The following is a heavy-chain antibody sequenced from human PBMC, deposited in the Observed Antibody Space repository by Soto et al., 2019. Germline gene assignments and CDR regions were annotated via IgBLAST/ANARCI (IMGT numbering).Heavy chain of an antibody. CDR3: ARGPSSLTRFDY. V-gene: IGHV3-30-3*01. Sequence: RGESLKISCAASGFTFSSYAMHWVRQAPGKGLEWVAVISYDGSDKYYADSVKGRFTISRDNSKNTLYLQMNSLRAEDTAFYYCARGPSSLTRFDYWGQGTLVTVSS. J-gene: IGHJ4*02. CDR1: GFTFSSYA. CDR2: ISYDGSDK. D-gene: IGHD2-2*01.